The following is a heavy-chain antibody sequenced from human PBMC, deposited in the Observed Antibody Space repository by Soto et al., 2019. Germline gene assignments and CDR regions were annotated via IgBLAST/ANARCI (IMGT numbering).Heavy chain of an antibody. V-gene: IGHV3-30-3*01. CDR1: GFTFSSYS. CDR2: ISYDGSDK. J-gene: IGHJ6*02. D-gene: IGHD3-10*01. CDR3: AREAGVYGSGSYGMDV. Sequence: GGSLRLSCAASGFTFSSYSMHWVRQAPGKGLEWVAVISYDGSDKYYADSVKGRFTISRDNSKNTLYLQMNSLRAEDTAVYYCAREAGVYGSGSYGMDVWGQGTTVTVSS.